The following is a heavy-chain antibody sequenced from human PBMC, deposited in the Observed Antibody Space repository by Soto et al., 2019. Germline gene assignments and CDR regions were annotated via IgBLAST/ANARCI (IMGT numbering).Heavy chain of an antibody. CDR1: GGSISSSSYY. Sequence: QLQLQESGPGLVKPSETLSLTCTVSGGSISSSSYYWGWIRQPPGKGLEWIGSIYYSGSTYYNPSLKSRDAVSVDTSRNQYSLKLFSVCAAETAVYYCARHTGHQRFLEWLSAYYFDYWGQGTLVTVSS. CDR3: ARHTGHQRFLEWLSAYYFDY. CDR2: IYYSGST. V-gene: IGHV4-39*01. J-gene: IGHJ4*02. D-gene: IGHD3-3*01.